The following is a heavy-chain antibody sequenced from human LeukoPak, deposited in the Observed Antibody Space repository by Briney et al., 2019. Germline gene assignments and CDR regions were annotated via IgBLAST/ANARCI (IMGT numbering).Heavy chain of an antibody. CDR3: AKDDSSGSSTLGGY. CDR1: GFTFSSYW. J-gene: IGHJ4*02. Sequence: PGGSLRLSCAASGFTFSSYWMSWVRQAPGKGLEWVANIKQDGSEKYYVDSVKGRFTISRDNAKNSLYLQMNSLRAEDTAVYYCAKDDSSGSSTLGGYWGQGTLVTVSS. D-gene: IGHD1-26*01. V-gene: IGHV3-7*01. CDR2: IKQDGSEK.